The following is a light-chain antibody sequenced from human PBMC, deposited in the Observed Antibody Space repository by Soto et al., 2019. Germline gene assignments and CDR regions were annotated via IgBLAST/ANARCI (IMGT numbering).Light chain of an antibody. J-gene: IGLJ1*01. CDR1: SSDVGGYNY. CDR2: EVS. CDR3: SSYAGSNLYV. V-gene: IGLV2-8*01. Sequence: SVLTQPPSASGSPGQSVTISCTGTSSDVGGYNYVSWYQQHPGKAPKLMIYEVSKRPSGVPARFSGSKSGNTASLTVSGLQAEDEADYYCSSYAGSNLYVFGTGTKLTVL.